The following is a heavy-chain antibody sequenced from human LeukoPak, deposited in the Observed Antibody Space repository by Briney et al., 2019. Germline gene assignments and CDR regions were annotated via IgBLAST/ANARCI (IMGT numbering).Heavy chain of an antibody. V-gene: IGHV1-24*01. CDR1: GYTLTELS. J-gene: IGHJ3*02. Sequence: GASVKVSCKVSGYTLTELSMHWVRQAPGKGLEWMGGFDPEDGETIYAQKFQGRVTMTEDTSTDTAYMELSSLRSEDTAVYYCAKDTGSPADAITMEDNAFDIWGQGTMVTVSS. CDR2: FDPEDGET. CDR3: AKDTGSPADAITMEDNAFDI. D-gene: IGHD3-3*01.